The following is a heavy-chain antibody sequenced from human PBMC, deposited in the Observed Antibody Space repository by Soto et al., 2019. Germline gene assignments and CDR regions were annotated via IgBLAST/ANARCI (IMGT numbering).Heavy chain of an antibody. CDR2: FIPFLAIT. CDR1: GGTLSTYT. D-gene: IGHD2-15*01. Sequence: QVQLVQSGAEVKKPGSSATVSCKASGGTLSTYTITWVRQAPGQGLERMGRFIPFLAITNYAQKFQGRDTLTANKSTSTVYMELSSLRSDDTAVYYCARLTCRGGGCYSLTWANNHFVYWGEGTLVSVSS. J-gene: IGHJ4*02. CDR3: ARLTCRGGGCYSLTWANNHFVY. V-gene: IGHV1-69*02.